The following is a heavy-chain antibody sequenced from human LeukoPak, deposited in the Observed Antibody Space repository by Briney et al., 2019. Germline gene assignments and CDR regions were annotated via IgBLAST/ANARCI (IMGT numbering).Heavy chain of an antibody. D-gene: IGHD2-8*02. Sequence: SETLSLTCAVSGDSISSSNWWSWVRQPPGKGLDWIGEISHAGGTKYNPSLKNRVTISKDNSKNQFSLKLNSVTAADTAVYYCTRSGGWWSLDYWGQGALVTVSS. CDR2: ISHAGGT. CDR3: TRSGGWWSLDY. CDR1: GDSISSSNW. J-gene: IGHJ4*02. V-gene: IGHV4-4*02.